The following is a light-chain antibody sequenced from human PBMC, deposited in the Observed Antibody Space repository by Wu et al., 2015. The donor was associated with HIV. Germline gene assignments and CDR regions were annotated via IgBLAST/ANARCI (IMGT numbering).Light chain of an antibody. J-gene: IGKJ1*01. CDR3: QQYHQWPLT. CDR1: QNVLSN. V-gene: IGKV3-15*01. Sequence: EIMLTQSPATLSVSPGGSATLSCRASQNVLSNLAWYQQKPGQAPRVLMYGASTRAAGIPTRFSGSGSGTEYTLTISSMETEDFAVYYCQQYHQWPLTFGQGTKLEIK. CDR2: GAS.